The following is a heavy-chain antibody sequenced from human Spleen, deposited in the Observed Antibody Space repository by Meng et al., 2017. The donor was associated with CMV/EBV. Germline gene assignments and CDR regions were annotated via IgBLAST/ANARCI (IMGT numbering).Heavy chain of an antibody. CDR3: ARDPGTYCSGISCFGSRFDP. V-gene: IGHV4-39*07. J-gene: IGHJ5*02. CDR2: IYYTGST. CDR1: GDSISTSSHY. Sequence: SETLSLTCTVSGDSISTSSHYWGWIRQPPGKGLEWIGTIYYTGSTYYMPSLESRVTISVDTSKNDFCLKLTSVTAADTAVYYCARDPGTYCSGISCFGSRFDPWGQGTLVTVSS. D-gene: IGHD2-15*01.